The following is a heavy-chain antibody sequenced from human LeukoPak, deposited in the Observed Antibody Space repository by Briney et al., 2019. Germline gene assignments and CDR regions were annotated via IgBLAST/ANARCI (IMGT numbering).Heavy chain of an antibody. CDR1: GFAFSTFA. V-gene: IGHV3-23*01. Sequence: HTGGSLRLSCAASGFAFSTFAMSWVRQAPGKGLEWVSRISGSGRSTYYTDSMKGRFTVYRDNAKNPLYLQMNSLRAEDTAVYYCARGGFGDTAMVKDYWGQGTLVTVSS. D-gene: IGHD5-18*01. CDR3: ARGGFGDTAMVKDY. J-gene: IGHJ4*02. CDR2: ISGSGRST.